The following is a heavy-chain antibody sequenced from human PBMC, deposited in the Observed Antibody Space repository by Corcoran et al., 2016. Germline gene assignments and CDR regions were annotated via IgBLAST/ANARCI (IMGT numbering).Heavy chain of an antibody. D-gene: IGHD1-1*01. Sequence: EVQLVQSGAGVKKPGESLKISCKGSGYSFTSYWIGWVRQMPGKGLEWMGIIYPGDSDTRYSPSFQGQVTISADKSISTAYLQWSSLKASDTAMYYCARAPSGYNGDYYYYGMDVWGQGTTVTVSS. CDR3: ARAPSGYNGDYYYYGMDV. J-gene: IGHJ6*02. CDR2: IYPGDSDT. V-gene: IGHV5-51*01. CDR1: GYSFTSYW.